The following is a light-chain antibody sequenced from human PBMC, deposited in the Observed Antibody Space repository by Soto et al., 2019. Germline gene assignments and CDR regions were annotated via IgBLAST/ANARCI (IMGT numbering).Light chain of an antibody. CDR1: SSDVGGYNY. CDR2: DVR. V-gene: IGLV2-14*01. J-gene: IGLJ1*01. CDR3: SSYTTVSTHV. Sequence: QSVLTQPASVSGSPGQSITISCTGTSSDVGGYNYVSWYQQHPGKAPKLMIYDVRNRPSGVSNRFSGSKSVNTASLTISGLQAEDEADNSCSSYTTVSTHVLGPGTKDTVL.